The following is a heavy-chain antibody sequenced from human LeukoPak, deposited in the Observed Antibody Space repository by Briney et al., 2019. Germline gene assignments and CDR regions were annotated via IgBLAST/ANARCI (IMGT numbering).Heavy chain of an antibody. CDR3: ASDDGYSYGYGY. V-gene: IGHV4-59*01. Sequence: SETLSLTCTVSGGSISSYYWSWIRQPPGKGLEWIGYIYYSGSTNYNPSLKSRVTISVDTSKNQFSLKLSSVTAADTAVYYCASDDGYSYGYGYWGQGTLVTVSS. CDR1: GGSISSYY. D-gene: IGHD5-18*01. J-gene: IGHJ4*02. CDR2: IYYSGST.